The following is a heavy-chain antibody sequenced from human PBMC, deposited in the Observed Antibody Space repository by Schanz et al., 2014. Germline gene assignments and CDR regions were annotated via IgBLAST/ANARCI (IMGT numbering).Heavy chain of an antibody. CDR2: IGYDRSKK. D-gene: IGHD3-10*02. CDR3: ASGPIPVQGVSMDF. J-gene: IGHJ4*02. CDR1: GLTFDYYG. V-gene: IGHV3-33*01. Sequence: QVQLVESGGGVVQPGRSLRLSCATSGLTFDYYGMNWVRQAPGKGLEWVAYIGYDRSKKYYVDSVKGRFTISRDNSNDTLYCQMCRLTPKDTAVDYYASGPIPVQGVSMDFWGQGTLVTVSS.